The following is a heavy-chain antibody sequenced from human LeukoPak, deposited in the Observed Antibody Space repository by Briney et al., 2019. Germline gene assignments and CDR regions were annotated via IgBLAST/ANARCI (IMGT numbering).Heavy chain of an antibody. J-gene: IGHJ5*02. CDR1: GGSISNYY. D-gene: IGHD3-3*01. Sequence: PSETLSLTCTVSGGSISNYYWSWIRQPPGKGLEWIGYIYYSGSTNYNPSLKSRVTISVDTSKNQFSLKLSSVTAADTAVYYCARVHDFWSGRWFDPWGQGTLVTVSS. CDR2: IYYSGST. CDR3: ARVHDFWSGRWFDP. V-gene: IGHV4-59*01.